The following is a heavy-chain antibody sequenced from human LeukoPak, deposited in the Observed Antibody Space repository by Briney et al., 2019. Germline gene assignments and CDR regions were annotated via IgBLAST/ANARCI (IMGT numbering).Heavy chain of an antibody. CDR3: ARDLSTVAQNPVDY. D-gene: IGHD4-23*01. CDR1: GGTFSSYA. V-gene: IGHV1-69*04. J-gene: IGHJ4*02. CDR2: IIPILGIA. Sequence: SVKVSCKASGGTFSSYAISWVRQAPGQGLEWMGRIIPILGIANYAQKFQGRVTITADKSTSTAYMELSSLRSEDTAVYYCARDLSTVAQNPVDYWGQGTLVTVSS.